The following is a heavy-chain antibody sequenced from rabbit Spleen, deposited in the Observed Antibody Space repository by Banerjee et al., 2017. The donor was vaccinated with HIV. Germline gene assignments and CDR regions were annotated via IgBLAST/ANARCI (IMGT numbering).Heavy chain of an antibody. Sequence: QEQLVESGGGLVQPEGSLALTCKASGFDFSSNAMCWVRQAPGKGPEWIGCIYPDGSGSTAYASWAKGRFTISKASSATVTLQMTSLTAADTATYFCARYYPGGSSLDLWGPGTLVTVS. CDR1: GFDFSSNA. D-gene: IGHD8-1*01. V-gene: IGHV1S45*01. J-gene: IGHJ2*01. CDR3: ARYYPGGSSLDL. CDR2: IYPDGSGST.